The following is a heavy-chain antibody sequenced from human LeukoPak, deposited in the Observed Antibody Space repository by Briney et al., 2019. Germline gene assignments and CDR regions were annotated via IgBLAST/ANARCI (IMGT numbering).Heavy chain of an antibody. CDR3: AKGGVATMRDGYNYYYYYMEV. CDR1: GITFSSHA. CDR2: ISGSGGHT. D-gene: IGHD5-24*01. Sequence: GGSLRLSCATSGITFSSHAMSWVRQAPGKGLEWVSLISGSGGHTYYGDSVKGRFTISRDNSKNTFYLQMNSLRADDTAVYYCAKGGVATMRDGYNYYYYYMEVWGKGTTATVSS. V-gene: IGHV3-23*01. J-gene: IGHJ6*03.